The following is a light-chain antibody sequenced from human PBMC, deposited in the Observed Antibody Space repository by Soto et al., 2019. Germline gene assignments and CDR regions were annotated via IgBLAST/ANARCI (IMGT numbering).Light chain of an antibody. CDR2: EGS. CDR1: SSDVGSFNL. J-gene: IGLJ1*01. V-gene: IGLV2-23*01. CDR3: CSYAGGSTYV. Sequence: QSALTQPASVSGSPGQSITISCTGTSSDVGSFNLVSWYQQHPGKAPKVMIYEGSQRPSGISSRFSGSTSGNTASLTISGLQAEDEADYYCCSYAGGSTYVFGTGTMVTVL.